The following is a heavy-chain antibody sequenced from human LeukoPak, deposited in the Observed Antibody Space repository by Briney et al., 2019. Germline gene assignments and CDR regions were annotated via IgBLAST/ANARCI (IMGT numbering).Heavy chain of an antibody. D-gene: IGHD2-2*01. CDR3: AKGEYCSSTSCYGWAYYYYGMDV. CDR1: GFTFSSYA. J-gene: IGHJ6*02. CDR2: ISGSGGST. Sequence: PGGSLRLYCAASGFTFSSYAMRWVRQAPGKGLEWVSAISGSGGSTYYADSVKGRFTISRDNSKNTLYLQMNSLRAEDTAVYYCAKGEYCSSTSCYGWAYYYYGMDVWGQGTTVTVSS. V-gene: IGHV3-23*01.